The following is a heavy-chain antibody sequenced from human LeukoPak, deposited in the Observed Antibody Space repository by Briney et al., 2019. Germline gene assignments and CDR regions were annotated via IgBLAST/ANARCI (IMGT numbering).Heavy chain of an antibody. CDR1: GFTFSTHW. J-gene: IGHJ4*02. V-gene: IGHV3-74*01. CDR2: INSGGSKT. D-gene: IGHD2-2*01. CDR3: ARERRLYCSSTSCYEDFDY. Sequence: GGSLRHSCAASGFTFSTHWMQSVRHAPGKGLGWVSRINSGGSKTRNADYDKGRFTIARDNAKNTLYLKMNSLRAEDTAVYYCARERRLYCSSTSCYEDFDYWGQGTLVTVSS.